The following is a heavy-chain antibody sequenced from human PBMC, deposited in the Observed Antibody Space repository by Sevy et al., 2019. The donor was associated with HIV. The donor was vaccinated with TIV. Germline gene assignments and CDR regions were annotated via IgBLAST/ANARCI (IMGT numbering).Heavy chain of an antibody. J-gene: IGHJ6*02. CDR1: GFSFSSYG. Sequence: GGSLRLSCAASGFSFSSYGMHWVRQAPGKGLEWVAVISYDGSNKYYEESVKGRFTISRDNSKNTLYLQMNSLRGEDTAVYYCAKGDSSGYTLYYYNGMDVWGQGTTVTVSS. D-gene: IGHD3-22*01. CDR2: ISYDGSNK. V-gene: IGHV3-30*18. CDR3: AKGDSSGYTLYYYNGMDV.